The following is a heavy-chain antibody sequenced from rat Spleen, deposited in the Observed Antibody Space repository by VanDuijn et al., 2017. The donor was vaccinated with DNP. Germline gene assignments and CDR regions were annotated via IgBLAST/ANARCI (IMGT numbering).Heavy chain of an antibody. J-gene: IGHJ2*01. D-gene: IGHD3-2*01. CDR2: IYPENGDT. Sequence: QVQLQQSGTELVKPGSSVKISCKASGYPFTSNFMHWIKQRPGNGLEWIGWIYPENGDTEFNQKFIGKAALTADISSSTAYMQLSSLTSEDSAVYFCASGLDYWGQGVMVTVSS. CDR3: ASGLDY. CDR1: GYPFTSNF. V-gene: IGHV1-28*01.